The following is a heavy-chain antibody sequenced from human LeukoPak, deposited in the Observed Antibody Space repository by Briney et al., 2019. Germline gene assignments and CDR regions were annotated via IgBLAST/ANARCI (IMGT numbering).Heavy chain of an antibody. Sequence: SGGSLRLSCVASGFTFSSSAMYWVRQGPGKGLEWVSTISGSGGSTYYADSVKGRFTISRDNSKNPLYLQMNSLRAEDTAVYYCARDYGDYVSPADAFDIWGQGAMVTVSS. CDR3: ARDYGDYVSPADAFDI. CDR2: ISGSGGST. D-gene: IGHD4-17*01. J-gene: IGHJ3*02. CDR1: GFTFSSSA. V-gene: IGHV3-23*01.